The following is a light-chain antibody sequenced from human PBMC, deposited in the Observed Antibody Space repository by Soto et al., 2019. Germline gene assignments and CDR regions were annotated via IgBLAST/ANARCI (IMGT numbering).Light chain of an antibody. CDR1: QSVSSSY. J-gene: IGKJ1*01. Sequence: EIVLTQSPCTLSLSPGERATLSFRASQSVSSSYLAWYQQKPGQAPRLLIYGASSRATGIPDRFSGSGSGTDFTLTISRLEPDDFAVYYCHQYGSSTPFGQGTK. CDR3: HQYGSSTP. V-gene: IGKV3-20*01. CDR2: GAS.